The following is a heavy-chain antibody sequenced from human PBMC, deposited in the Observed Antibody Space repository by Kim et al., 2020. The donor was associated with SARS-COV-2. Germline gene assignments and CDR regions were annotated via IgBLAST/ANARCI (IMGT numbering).Heavy chain of an antibody. CDR2: ISSSSSYI. J-gene: IGHJ4*02. Sequence: GGSLRLSCAASGFTFSSYSMNWVRQAPGKGLEWVSSISSSSSYIYYADSVKGRFTISRDNAKNSLYLQMNSLRAEDTAVYYCARAVTMVRGVIIYYFDYWGQGTLVTVSS. CDR1: GFTFSSYS. V-gene: IGHV3-21*01. D-gene: IGHD3-10*01. CDR3: ARAVTMVRGVIIYYFDY.